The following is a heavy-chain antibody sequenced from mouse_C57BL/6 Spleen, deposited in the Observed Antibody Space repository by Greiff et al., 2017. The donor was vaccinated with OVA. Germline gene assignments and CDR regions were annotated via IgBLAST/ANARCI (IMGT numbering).Heavy chain of an antibody. Sequence: QVQLQQPGTELVKPGASVKLSCKASGYTFTSYWMHWVKQRPGQGLEWIGNINPSNGGTNYNEKFKSKATLTVDKSSSTAYMQLSSLTSEDSAVYDGESEDYYCGSRAWFADWGKGTLVTVSA. CDR2: INPSNGGT. D-gene: IGHD1-1*01. CDR3: ESEDYYCGSRAWFAD. J-gene: IGHJ3*01. CDR1: GYTFTSYW. V-gene: IGHV1-53*01.